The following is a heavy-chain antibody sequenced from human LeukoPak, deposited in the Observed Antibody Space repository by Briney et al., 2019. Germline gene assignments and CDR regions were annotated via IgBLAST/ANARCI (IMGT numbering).Heavy chain of an antibody. CDR1: GDTFTSYG. J-gene: IGHJ4*02. Sequence: SVKVSCKAFGDTFTSYGISWVRRAPGQGLEWLARIIPVFGTTNYARKFRGRVTVSTDDSTSTAFLELSSLTPEDTAVYYCAREGEGIAAAGTLLVYFDYWGQGTLVTVSS. CDR2: IIPVFGTT. V-gene: IGHV1-69*05. D-gene: IGHD6-13*01. CDR3: AREGEGIAAAGTLLVYFDY.